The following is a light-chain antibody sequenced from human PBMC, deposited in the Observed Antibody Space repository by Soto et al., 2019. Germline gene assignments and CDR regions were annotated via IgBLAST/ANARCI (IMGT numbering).Light chain of an antibody. CDR3: QQYYSTPLT. J-gene: IGKJ4*01. Sequence: EIVLTQSPGTLSLSPGERATLSCRASQSVTNSYLAWYQQKPGQAPRLLIFGASTRAAGIPARFSGSGSGTDFTLTISSLQAEDVAVYYCQQYYSTPLTFGGGTKVDIK. V-gene: IGKV3-20*01. CDR2: GAS. CDR1: QSVTNSY.